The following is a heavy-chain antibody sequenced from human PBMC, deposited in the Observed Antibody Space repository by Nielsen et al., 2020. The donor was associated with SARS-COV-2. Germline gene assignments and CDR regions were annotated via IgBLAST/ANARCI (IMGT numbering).Heavy chain of an antibody. D-gene: IGHD6-13*01. CDR2: IWYDGSNK. CDR1: GFTFSSYG. V-gene: IGHV3-33*01. Sequence: GESLKISCAASGFTFSSYGMHWVRQAPGKGLEWVAVIWYDGSNKYYADSVKGRFTISRDDSKNTLYLQMNSLKTEDTAVYYCTTDIAAAGTGPLYYYYGMDVWGQGTTVTASS. J-gene: IGHJ6*02. CDR3: TTDIAAAGTGPLYYYYGMDV.